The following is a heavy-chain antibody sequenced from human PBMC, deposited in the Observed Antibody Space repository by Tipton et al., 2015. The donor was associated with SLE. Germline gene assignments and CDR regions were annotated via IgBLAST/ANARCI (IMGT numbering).Heavy chain of an antibody. Sequence: SLRLSCAASGFTFSNYWMSWVRQAPGKGLEWVANIKQDGSNKYYADSVKGRFTISRDNSKNTLYLQMNSLRAEDTAVYYCAKEIVTADTVFYYYYGMDVWGQGPTVPVSS. CDR3: AKEIVTADTVFYYYYGMDV. D-gene: IGHD5-18*01. V-gene: IGHV3-7*01. CDR2: IKQDGSNK. CDR1: GFTFSNYW. J-gene: IGHJ6*02.